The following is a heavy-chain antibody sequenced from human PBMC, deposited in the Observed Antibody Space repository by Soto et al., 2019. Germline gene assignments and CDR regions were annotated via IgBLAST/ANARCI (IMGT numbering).Heavy chain of an antibody. CDR1: GGSIGSGGYW. CDR3: ARGTLV. CDR2: VSYTGNT. V-gene: IGHV4-31*03. D-gene: IGHD2-2*01. Sequence: PSETLSLTYTVSGGSIGSGGYWWSWIRQHPGRGLEWIGFVSYTGNTQYNPSLKSRVNISVDTSTKQFSLKLSSVTAADTAVYYCARGTLVWGQGTLVTVSS. J-gene: IGHJ4*02.